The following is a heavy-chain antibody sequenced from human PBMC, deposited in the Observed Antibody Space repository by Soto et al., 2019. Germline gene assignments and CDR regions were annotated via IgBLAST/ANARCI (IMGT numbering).Heavy chain of an antibody. V-gene: IGHV1-8*01. CDR1: GYTFTSYD. J-gene: IGHJ5*02. Sequence: ASVKLSCKASGYTFTSYDINWVRQATGQGLEWMGWMNPNSGNTGYAQKFQGRVTMTRNTSISTAYMELSSLRSEDTAVYYCARGAYYYGSGQAVQGWFDPWGQGTLVTVSS. CDR3: ARGAYYYGSGQAVQGWFDP. D-gene: IGHD3-10*01. CDR2: MNPNSGNT.